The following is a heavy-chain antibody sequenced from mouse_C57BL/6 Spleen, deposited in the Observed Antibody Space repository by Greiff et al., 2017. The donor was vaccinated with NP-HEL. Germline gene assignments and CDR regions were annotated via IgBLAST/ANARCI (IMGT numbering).Heavy chain of an antibody. D-gene: IGHD2-2*01. V-gene: IGHV5-4*01. CDR3: AREGYGFDY. J-gene: IGHJ2*01. Sequence: DVMLVESGGGLVKPGGSLKLSCAASGFTFSSYAMSWVRQTPEKRLEWVATISDGGSYTYYPDNVKGRFTISRDNAKNNLYLQMSHLKSEDTAMYYCAREGYGFDYWGQGTTLTVSS. CDR1: GFTFSSYA. CDR2: ISDGGSYT.